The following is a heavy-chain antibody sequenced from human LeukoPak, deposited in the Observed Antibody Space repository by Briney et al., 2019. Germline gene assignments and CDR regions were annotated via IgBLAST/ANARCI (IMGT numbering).Heavy chain of an antibody. CDR3: ARDGSGWYHYFDY. J-gene: IGHJ4*02. V-gene: IGHV1-69*01. Sequence: SVTASCMASGGTFSIYAISWVRQAPGQGLEWMGGIIPIFGTANYAQKFQGRVTITADESTSTAYMELSSLRSEDTAVYYCARDGSGWYHYFDYWGQRTLITVSS. CDR1: GGTFSIYA. CDR2: IIPIFGTA. D-gene: IGHD6-19*01.